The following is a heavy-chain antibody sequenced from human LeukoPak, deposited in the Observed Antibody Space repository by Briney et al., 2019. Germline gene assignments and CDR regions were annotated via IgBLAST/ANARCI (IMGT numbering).Heavy chain of an antibody. Sequence: SETLSLTCTVSGGSISSYYWSWIRQPPGKGLEWIGYIYYSGSTNYNPSLKSRVTISVDTSKNQFSLKLSSVTAADTAVYYCARHGRIAAAGTHFDYWGQGTLVTVSS. V-gene: IGHV4-59*08. CDR1: GGSISSYY. J-gene: IGHJ4*02. CDR2: IYYSGST. D-gene: IGHD6-13*01. CDR3: ARHGRIAAAGTHFDY.